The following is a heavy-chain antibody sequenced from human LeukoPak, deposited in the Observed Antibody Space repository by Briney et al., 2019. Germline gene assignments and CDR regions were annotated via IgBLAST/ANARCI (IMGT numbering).Heavy chain of an antibody. J-gene: IGHJ3*02. CDR2: IYHSGST. Sequence: SETLSLTCAVSGGSISSGHSSWNWFRQPPGQGLEWIGYIYHSGSTYYNPSLKSRVAISVDRSKNQFSLKLRSVTAADTALYYCARGGTAFDIWGQGTMVTVSS. CDR3: ARGGTAFDI. CDR1: GGSISSGHSS. D-gene: IGHD1-26*01. V-gene: IGHV4-30-2*01.